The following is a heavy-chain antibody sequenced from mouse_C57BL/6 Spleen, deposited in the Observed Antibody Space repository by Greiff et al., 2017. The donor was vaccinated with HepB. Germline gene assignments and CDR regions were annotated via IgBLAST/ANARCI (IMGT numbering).Heavy chain of an antibody. V-gene: IGHV3-6*01. CDR1: GYSITSGYY. CDR2: ISYDGSN. Sequence: EVQLKESGPGLVKPSQSLSLTCSVTGYSITSGYYWNWIRQFPGNKLEWMGYISYDGSNNYNPTLKNRISITRDTSKNQFFLKLNSVTTEDTATYYCARVYDYDGYFDVWGTGTTVTVSS. D-gene: IGHD2-4*01. J-gene: IGHJ1*03. CDR3: ARVYDYDGYFDV.